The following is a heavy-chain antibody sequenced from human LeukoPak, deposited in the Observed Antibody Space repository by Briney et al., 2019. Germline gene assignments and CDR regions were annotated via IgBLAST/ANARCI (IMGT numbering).Heavy chain of an antibody. CDR2: IFEDGRT. V-gene: IGHV3-66*01. D-gene: IGHD1/OR15-1a*01. Sequence: GGALRLSCVASGFTLKNAWMSWVRQAPGKGLEWVSVIFEDGRTYYAGSVKGRFTISRDSSKNTLFLQMNSLRAEDTAVYYCARSNCNSCYLGVWYFFDYWGQGTLVTVSS. CDR3: ARSNCNSCYLGVWYFFDY. CDR1: GFTLKNAW. J-gene: IGHJ4*02.